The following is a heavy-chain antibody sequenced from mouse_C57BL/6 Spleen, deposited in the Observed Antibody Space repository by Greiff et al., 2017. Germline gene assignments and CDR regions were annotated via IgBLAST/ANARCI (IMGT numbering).Heavy chain of an antibody. D-gene: IGHD1-1*01. Sequence: VQLHQSGAELVKPGASVKMSCKASGYTFTSYWITWVKQRPGQGLEWIGDIYPGSGSTNYNEKFKSKATLTVDTSSSTAYMQLSSLTSEDSAVYYCARRDTTVVADYWGQGTTLTVSS. CDR1: GYTFTSYW. CDR3: ARRDTTVVADY. CDR2: IYPGSGST. J-gene: IGHJ2*01. V-gene: IGHV1-55*01.